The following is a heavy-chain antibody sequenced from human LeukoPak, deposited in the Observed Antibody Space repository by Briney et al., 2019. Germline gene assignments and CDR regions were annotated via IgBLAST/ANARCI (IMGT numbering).Heavy chain of an antibody. CDR1: GGSFSGYY. Sequence: SETLSLTCAVYGGSFSGYYWSWIRQPPGKGLEWIGEINHSGSTYYNPSLKSRVTISVDRSKNQFSLKLSSVTAADTAVYYCARGIYYDFWSGYRGVGWFDPWGQGTLVTVSS. J-gene: IGHJ5*02. D-gene: IGHD3-3*01. V-gene: IGHV4-34*01. CDR3: ARGIYYDFWSGYRGVGWFDP. CDR2: INHSGST.